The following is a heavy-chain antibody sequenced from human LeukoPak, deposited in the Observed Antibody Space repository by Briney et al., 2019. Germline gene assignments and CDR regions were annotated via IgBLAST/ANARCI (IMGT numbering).Heavy chain of an antibody. V-gene: IGHV4-59*02. CDR3: ARRVFLNWFDP. D-gene: IGHD2-21*01. J-gene: IGHJ5*02. CDR1: GGSVSDYY. CDR2: IYYTGT. Sequence: PSETLSLTRTVSGGSVSDYYWSWIRQSPGKGLEWIGYIYYTGTSYKPSLKSRVTISADTSKNQFSLKLSSVTAADTAVYYCARRVFLNWFDPWGQGTLVTVSS.